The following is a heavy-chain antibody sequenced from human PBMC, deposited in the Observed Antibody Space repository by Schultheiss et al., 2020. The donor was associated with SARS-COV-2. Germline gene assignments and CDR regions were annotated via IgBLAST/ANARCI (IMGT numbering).Heavy chain of an antibody. Sequence: GGSLRLSCAASGFTFSSYAMSWVRQAPGKGLEWVSAISGSGGSTYYADSVKGRFTISRDNSKNSVHLQMNSLRGEDTAVYYCARDACSSTTCYTVDIWGQGTMVTVSS. D-gene: IGHD2/OR15-2a*01. CDR2: ISGSGGST. V-gene: IGHV3-23*01. J-gene: IGHJ3*02. CDR3: ARDACSSTTCYTVDI. CDR1: GFTFSSYA.